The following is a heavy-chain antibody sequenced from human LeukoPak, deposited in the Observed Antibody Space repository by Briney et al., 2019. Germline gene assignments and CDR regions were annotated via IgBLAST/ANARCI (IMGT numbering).Heavy chain of an antibody. J-gene: IGHJ4*02. CDR1: GFTFDDYA. D-gene: IGHD1-26*01. Sequence: GGSLRLSCAASGFTFDDYAMHWVRQAPGKGLEWVSGISWNSGSIGYADSVRGRFTISRDNAKNSLYLQMNSLRAEDTAVYYCARSSGSYHPRGSFDYWGQGTLVTVSS. CDR3: ARSSGSYHPRGSFDY. CDR2: ISWNSGSI. V-gene: IGHV3-9*01.